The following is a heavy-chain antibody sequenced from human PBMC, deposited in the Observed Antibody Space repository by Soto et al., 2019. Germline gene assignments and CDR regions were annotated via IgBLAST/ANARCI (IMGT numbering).Heavy chain of an antibody. Sequence: EVQLVESGGGLVQPGRSLRLSCAASGFTFDDYAMHWVRQAPGKGLEWVSGISWNRGSIGYADSVKGRFTISRDNAKNYLYVQNDRLRAEDTALYYCAKDNEDIWGSHRGYFDYWGQGTLVTVSS. CDR2: ISWNRGSI. V-gene: IGHV3-9*01. D-gene: IGHD3-16*01. CDR1: GFTFDDYA. J-gene: IGHJ4*02. CDR3: AKDNEDIWGSHRGYFDY.